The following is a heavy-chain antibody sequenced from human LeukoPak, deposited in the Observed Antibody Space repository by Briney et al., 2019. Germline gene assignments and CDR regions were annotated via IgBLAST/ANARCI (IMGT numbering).Heavy chain of an antibody. CDR1: GFTFSSYS. CDR2: ISSSSSYI. V-gene: IGHV3-21*01. Sequence: PGGSLRLSCAASGFTFSSYSMTWVRQAPGKGLEWVSSISSSSSYIYYADSVKGRFTISRDNAKNSLYLQMNSLRAEDTAVYYCARANPTGEQLADYYYYGMDVWGQGTTVTVSS. D-gene: IGHD6-6*01. J-gene: IGHJ6*02. CDR3: ARANPTGEQLADYYYYGMDV.